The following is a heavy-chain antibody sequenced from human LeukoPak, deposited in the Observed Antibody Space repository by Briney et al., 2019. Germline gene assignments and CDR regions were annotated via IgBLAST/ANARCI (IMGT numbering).Heavy chain of an antibody. CDR3: ARDFVGVCSSTSCSPYYYGMDV. J-gene: IGHJ6*02. CDR1: GFTFSSYA. V-gene: IGHV3-30*04. D-gene: IGHD2-2*01. Sequence: GRSLRLSCAASGFTFSSYAMHWVRQAPGKGLEWVAVISYDGSSKYYADSVKGRFTISRDNSKNTLYLQMNSLRAEDTAVYYCARDFVGVCSSTSCSPYYYGMDVWGQGTTVTVSS. CDR2: ISYDGSSK.